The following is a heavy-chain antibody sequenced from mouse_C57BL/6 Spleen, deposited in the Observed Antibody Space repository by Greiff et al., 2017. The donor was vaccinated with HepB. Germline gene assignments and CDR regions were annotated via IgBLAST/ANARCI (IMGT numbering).Heavy chain of an antibody. CDR2: IDPSDSET. CDR1: GYTFTSYW. D-gene: IGHD2-12*01. J-gene: IGHJ4*01. CDR3: AIRRGDYAMDY. Sequence: QVQLQQPGAELVRPGSSVKLSCKASGYTFTSYWMHWVKQRPIQGLEWIGNIDPSDSETHYNQKFKDKATLTVDKSSSTAYMQLSSLTSEDSAVYYCAIRRGDYAMDYWGQGTSVTVSS. V-gene: IGHV1-52*01.